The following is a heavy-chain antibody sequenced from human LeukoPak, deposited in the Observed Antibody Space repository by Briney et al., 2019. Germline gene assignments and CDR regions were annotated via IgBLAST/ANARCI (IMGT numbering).Heavy chain of an antibody. V-gene: IGHV5-51*01. D-gene: IGHD2-15*01. Sequence: GESLKISCKGSGYSLTSYWIGWVRQMPGKGLEWMGIIYPGDSDTRYSPSFQGQVTISADKSISTAYLQWSSLKASDTAMYYCARLEYCSGGSCYKANYFDYWGQGTLVTVSS. CDR2: IYPGDSDT. J-gene: IGHJ4*02. CDR1: GYSLTSYW. CDR3: ARLEYCSGGSCYKANYFDY.